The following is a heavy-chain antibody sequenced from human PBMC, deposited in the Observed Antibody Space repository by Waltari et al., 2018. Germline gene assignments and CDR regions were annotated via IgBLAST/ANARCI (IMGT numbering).Heavy chain of an antibody. CDR1: GGTFSRYA. J-gene: IGHJ3*02. CDR3: AREDIGGAGREASDDAFDI. D-gene: IGHD1-26*01. CDR2: IIPIFGTA. V-gene: IGHV1-69*01. Sequence: MQLVQSGAEVKKPGTSVKVSCKASGGTFSRYALRWVRQAPGQELEWMGGIIPIFGTANYAQKFQGRVTITADESTSTAYMELSSLRSEDTAVYYCAREDIGGAGREASDDAFDIWGQGTMVTVSS.